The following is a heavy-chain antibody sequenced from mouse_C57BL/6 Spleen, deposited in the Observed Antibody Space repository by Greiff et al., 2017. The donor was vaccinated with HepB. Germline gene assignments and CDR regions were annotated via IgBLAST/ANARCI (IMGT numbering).Heavy chain of an antibody. D-gene: IGHD2-4*01. CDR3: AREGDYDALFYAMDY. Sequence: QVQLQQSGPELVKPGASVKISCKASGYAFSSSWMNWVKQRPGKGLEWIGRIYPGDGDTNYNGKFKGKATLTADKSSSTAYMQLSSLTSEDSAVYFCAREGDYDALFYAMDYWGQGTSVTVSS. V-gene: IGHV1-82*01. CDR1: GYAFSSSW. CDR2: IYPGDGDT. J-gene: IGHJ4*01.